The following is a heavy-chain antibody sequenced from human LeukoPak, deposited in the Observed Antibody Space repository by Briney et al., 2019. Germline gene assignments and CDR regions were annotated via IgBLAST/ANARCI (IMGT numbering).Heavy chain of an antibody. CDR2: INPNSGGT. CDR1: GYTFTGYY. D-gene: IGHD3-10*01. V-gene: IGHV1-2*02. CDR3: ARDLPITMVRGVIFDP. J-gene: IGHJ5*02. Sequence: ASVKVSCKASGYTFTGYYMHWVRQAPGQGLEWMGWINPNSGGTNYAQKFQGRVTMTRDTSISTAYMELSRLRSDDTAVYYCARDLPITMVRGVIFDPWGQGTLVTVSS.